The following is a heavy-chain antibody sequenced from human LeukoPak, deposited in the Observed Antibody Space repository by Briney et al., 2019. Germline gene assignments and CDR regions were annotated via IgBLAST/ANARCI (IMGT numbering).Heavy chain of an antibody. V-gene: IGHV3-48*01. D-gene: IGHD2-21*01. CDR2: ISDSSSTI. Sequence: PGGSLRLSCVASGFTFSSYSMSWVRQAPGKGLEWVSYISDSSSTIEYADSVKGRFTISRDNADNSLYLQMNSLRAEDTAVYYCARGLCGGDCYDYWGQGTLVTVSS. CDR3: ARGLCGGDCYDY. J-gene: IGHJ4*02. CDR1: GFTFSSYS.